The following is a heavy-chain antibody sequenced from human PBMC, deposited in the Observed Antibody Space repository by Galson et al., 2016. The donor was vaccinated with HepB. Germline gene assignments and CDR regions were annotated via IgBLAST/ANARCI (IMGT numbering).Heavy chain of an antibody. Sequence: SLRLSCAAAGFTFSIAWMSWVRQSPGKGLEWVGRIKSKTDGGTTDYAAPVKGRFTISRDDSKTTLYLQMNSLKTEDTAVYYCTTGRHYDSSDFPLNYWGQGTLVTVSS. V-gene: IGHV3-15*01. CDR2: IKSKTDGGTT. J-gene: IGHJ4*02. D-gene: IGHD3-22*01. CDR1: GFTFSIAW. CDR3: TTGRHYDSSDFPLNY.